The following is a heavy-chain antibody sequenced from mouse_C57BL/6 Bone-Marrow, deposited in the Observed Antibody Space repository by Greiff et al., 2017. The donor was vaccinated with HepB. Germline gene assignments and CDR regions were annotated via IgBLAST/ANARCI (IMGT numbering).Heavy chain of an antibody. Sequence: EVQLQQSGPELVKPGASVKISCKASGYSFTGYYMNWVKQSPEKSLEWIGEINPSTGGTTYNQKFKAKATLTVDKSSSTAYMQLKSLTSEDSAVYYCAREKNLPHAMDYWGQGTSVTVSS. V-gene: IGHV1-42*01. CDR2: INPSTGGT. CDR3: AREKNLPHAMDY. J-gene: IGHJ4*01. CDR1: GYSFTGYY.